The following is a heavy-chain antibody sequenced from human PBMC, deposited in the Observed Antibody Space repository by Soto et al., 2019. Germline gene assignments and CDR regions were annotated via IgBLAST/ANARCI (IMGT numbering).Heavy chain of an antibody. J-gene: IGHJ4*02. CDR1: GGTFSGYY. Sequence: SETLSLTCAVYGGTFSGYYWSWIRQPPEKGLEWLGEINPRGRANYNPSLKSRVTISVDTSKNQFSLEVSSVTAADTAVYYCARHSEPHFDYWSQGALVTVSS. CDR2: INPRGRA. CDR3: ARHSEPHFDY. V-gene: IGHV4-34*01.